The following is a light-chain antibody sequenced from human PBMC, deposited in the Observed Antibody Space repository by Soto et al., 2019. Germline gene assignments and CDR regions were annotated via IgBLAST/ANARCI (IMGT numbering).Light chain of an antibody. CDR2: GAS. CDR1: QSVSSSY. J-gene: IGKJ4*01. Sequence: EIVLTQSPGTLSLSPGERATLSCRASQSVSSSYLAWYQQKPGQAPRLLIYGASSRATGIPDRFSGSGSGTDFTLTISRLEPEDFAGYYCQQYGSSSLTFGGGNKVGIK. CDR3: QQYGSSSLT. V-gene: IGKV3-20*01.